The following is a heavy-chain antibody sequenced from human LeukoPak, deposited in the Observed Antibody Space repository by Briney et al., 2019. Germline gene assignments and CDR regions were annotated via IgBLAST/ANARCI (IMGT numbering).Heavy chain of an antibody. J-gene: IGHJ4*02. D-gene: IGHD2/OR15-2a*01. CDR2: ISHDGTT. CDR1: GGPIDITNY. V-gene: IGHV4-4*02. CDR3: TRENRPFCPFAY. Sequence: SETLSLTCGVSGGPIDITNYWSWVRPAPGEGLEWIGEISHDGTTNYNPSLRSRVAMSLDRANNQFSLTLTSVTAADTAVYYRTRENRPFCPFAYWGQGVLVTVSS.